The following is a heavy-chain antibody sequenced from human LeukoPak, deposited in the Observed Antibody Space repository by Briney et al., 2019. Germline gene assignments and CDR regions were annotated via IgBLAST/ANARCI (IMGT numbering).Heavy chain of an antibody. D-gene: IGHD6-13*01. CDR3: ARGHSSSWMSEIDY. J-gene: IGHJ4*02. CDR1: GFTFSSYG. V-gene: IGHV3-23*01. CDR2: ISGSGGST. Sequence: GGSLRLSCAASGFTFSSYGMSWVRQAPGKGLEWVSAISGSGGSTYYADSVKGRFTISRDNAKNSLSLQMNSLRAEDTAVYYCARGHSSSWMSEIDYWGQGTLVTVSS.